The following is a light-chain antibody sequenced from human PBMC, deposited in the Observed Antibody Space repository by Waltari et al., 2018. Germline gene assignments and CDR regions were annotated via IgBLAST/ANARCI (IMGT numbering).Light chain of an antibody. CDR1: QSLRMY. CDR2: HAS. J-gene: IGKJ1*01. CDR3: QHYESLPVT. V-gene: IGKV3-20*01. Sequence: EIVFTQSPGTLSLSPGERATLSCRASQSLRMYLAWYQQKPVQAPRLLIYHASTRATGIPDRFSGSGSGTDFSLTISRLEPEDFAVYYCQHYESLPVTFGQGTKVEIK.